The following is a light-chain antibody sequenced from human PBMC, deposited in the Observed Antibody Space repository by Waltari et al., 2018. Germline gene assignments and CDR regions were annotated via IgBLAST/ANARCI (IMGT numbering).Light chain of an antibody. V-gene: IGLV2-14*03. Sequence: QSALTQPASVSGSPGQSIPISCSGVGSAVGVSDSLSWHQHHPGKAPQVIIYDVTNRPSGVSDRFSASKSANTASLTISRLQPEDEADYYCSSQTLDGLVLFGGGTRLTVL. CDR2: DVT. CDR3: SSQTLDGLVL. CDR1: GSAVGVSDS. J-gene: IGLJ2*01.